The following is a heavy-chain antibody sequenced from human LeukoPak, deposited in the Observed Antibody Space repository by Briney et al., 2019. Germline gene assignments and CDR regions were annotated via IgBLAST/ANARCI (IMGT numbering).Heavy chain of an antibody. D-gene: IGHD6-6*01. CDR3: ARDSSTSAQDY. CDR1: GYTLTELS. V-gene: IGHV1-24*01. Sequence: ASVKVSCKVSGYTLTELSMHWVRQAPRKGLEWLGGFDPEDGETIYAQKFQGRVTMTRDTSTSTVYMELSSLRSEDTAIYYCARDSSTSAQDYWGQGTLVTVSS. J-gene: IGHJ4*02. CDR2: FDPEDGET.